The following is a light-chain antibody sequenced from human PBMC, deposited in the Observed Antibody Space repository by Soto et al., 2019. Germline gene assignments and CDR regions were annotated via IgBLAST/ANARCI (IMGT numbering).Light chain of an antibody. CDR3: SSYSSSSTNVV. CDR1: NSYVGGFKY. J-gene: IGLJ2*01. Sequence: QSALTQPASVSGSPGQSSTISCTGTNSYVGGFKYVSWYQQHPGKSPKLMIYDVSNRPSGVSDRFSGSKSGNTSSLTISGLQAEDEADYYCSSYSSSSTNVVFGGGTKLTVL. V-gene: IGLV2-14*01. CDR2: DVS.